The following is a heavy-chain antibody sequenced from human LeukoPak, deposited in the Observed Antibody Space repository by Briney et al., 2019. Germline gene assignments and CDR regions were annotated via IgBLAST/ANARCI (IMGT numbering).Heavy chain of an antibody. CDR3: ARVAGGKFHLDY. CDR2: ITSTGTYI. V-gene: IGHV3-21*01. D-gene: IGHD6-13*01. CDR1: GFALGTYS. J-gene: IGHJ4*02. Sequence: PGGSLRLSCAASGFALGTYSMNWVRQAPGKGLEWISSITSTGTYIYYADSVKGRFTISRDNAKNSLYLQMNSLRAEDTAVYFCARVAGGKFHLDYWRQGTQVTVSS.